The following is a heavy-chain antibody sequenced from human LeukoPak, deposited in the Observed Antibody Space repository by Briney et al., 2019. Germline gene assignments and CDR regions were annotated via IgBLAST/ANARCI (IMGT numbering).Heavy chain of an antibody. D-gene: IGHD4-17*01. V-gene: IGHV3-23*01. Sequence: HPGGSLRLSCAASGFTFSSYAMSWVRQAPGKGLEWVSAISGSGGSTYYADSVKGRFTISRDNAKNSLYLQMNSLRAEDTALYYCARVSLSGDYVPVFDYWGQGTLVTVSS. J-gene: IGHJ4*02. CDR3: ARVSLSGDYVPVFDY. CDR1: GFTFSSYA. CDR2: ISGSGGST.